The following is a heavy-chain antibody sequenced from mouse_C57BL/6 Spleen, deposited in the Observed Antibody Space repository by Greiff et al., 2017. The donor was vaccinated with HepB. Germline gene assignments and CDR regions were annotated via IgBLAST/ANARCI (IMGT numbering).Heavy chain of an antibody. V-gene: IGHV1-82*01. D-gene: IGHD2-1*01. CDR3: ASVYGNYVPYAMDY. CDR1: GYAFSSSW. J-gene: IGHJ4*01. CDR2: IYPGDGDT. Sequence: QVQLQQSGPELVKPGASVKISCKASGYAFSSSWMNWVKQRPGKGLEGIGRIYPGDGDTNYNGKFKGKATLTADKSSSTAYMKLSSLTAEDSAVYFCASVYGNYVPYAMDYWGQGTSVTVSS.